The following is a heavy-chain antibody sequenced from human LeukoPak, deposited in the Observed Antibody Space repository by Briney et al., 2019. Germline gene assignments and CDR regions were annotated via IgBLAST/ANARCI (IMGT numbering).Heavy chain of an antibody. V-gene: IGHV3-23*01. CDR1: GFTFSSYA. CDR2: ISAGGYST. J-gene: IGHJ4*02. CDR3: ANMSPPDTTRSFDY. D-gene: IGHD1-26*01. Sequence: TGGSLRLSCAASGFTFSSYAMSWVRQAPGKGLEWISAISAGGYSTYYADSVRGRFTISRDNSKNTLFLQMSSLRVGVTAVYYFANMSPPDTTRSFDYWGQGTLVTVSS.